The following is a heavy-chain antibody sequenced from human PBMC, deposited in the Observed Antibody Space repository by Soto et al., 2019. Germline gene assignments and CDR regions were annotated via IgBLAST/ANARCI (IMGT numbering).Heavy chain of an antibody. J-gene: IGHJ4*02. CDR1: GFTFSNYA. CDR3: AKTAYGASIVVIPAAPFDY. V-gene: IGHV3-23*01. D-gene: IGHD2-2*01. Sequence: GGSLRLSCAASGFTFSNYAMTWVRQAPGKGLEWVSAISGTGGSTYYEDSVKGRFTISRDNSKNTLYLQMTSLRAEDTAVYYSAKTAYGASIVVIPAAPFDYWGQGTQVTVSS. CDR2: ISGTGGST.